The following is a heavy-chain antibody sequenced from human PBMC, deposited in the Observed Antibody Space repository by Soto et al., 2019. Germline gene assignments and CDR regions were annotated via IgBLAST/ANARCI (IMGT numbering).Heavy chain of an antibody. CDR3: ARGDSLTYSSGWYAQRSHPYFDY. J-gene: IGHJ4*02. Sequence: SETLSLTCTVSGGSISSYYWGWIRQPPGKRLEWIGYIYYSGSTNYNPSLKSRVTISVDTSKNQFSLKLSSVTAADTAVYYCARGDSLTYSSGWYAQRSHPYFDYWGQGTLVTVSS. D-gene: IGHD6-19*01. CDR1: GGSISSYY. CDR2: IYYSGST. V-gene: IGHV4-59*12.